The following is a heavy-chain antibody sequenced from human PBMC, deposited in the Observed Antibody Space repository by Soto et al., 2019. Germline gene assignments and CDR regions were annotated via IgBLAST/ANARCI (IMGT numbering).Heavy chain of an antibody. D-gene: IGHD3-10*01. CDR3: ARVPRYYYGSGRPNWFDP. V-gene: IGHV1-18*04. CDR2: ISAYNGNT. J-gene: IGHJ5*02. CDR1: GYTFTSYG. Sequence: ASVKVSCKASGYTFTSYGISWVRQAPGQGLEWMGRISAYNGNTNYAQKLQGRVTMTTDTSTSTAYMELRSLRSDDTAVYYCARVPRYYYGSGRPNWFDPWGQGTLVTVSS.